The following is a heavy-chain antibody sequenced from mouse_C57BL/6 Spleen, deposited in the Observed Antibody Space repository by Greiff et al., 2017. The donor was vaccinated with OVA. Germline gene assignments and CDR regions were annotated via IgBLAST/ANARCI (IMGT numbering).Heavy chain of an antibody. Sequence: EVKLQESGPGLVKPSQSLSLTCSVTGYSITSGYYWNWIRQFPGNKLEWMGYISYDGSNNYNPSLKNRISITRDTSKNQFFLKLNSVTTEDTATYYCARGEENDYDGWYFDVWGTGTTVTVSS. CDR2: ISYDGSN. CDR1: GYSITSGYY. D-gene: IGHD2-4*01. CDR3: ARGEENDYDGWYFDV. J-gene: IGHJ1*03. V-gene: IGHV3-6*01.